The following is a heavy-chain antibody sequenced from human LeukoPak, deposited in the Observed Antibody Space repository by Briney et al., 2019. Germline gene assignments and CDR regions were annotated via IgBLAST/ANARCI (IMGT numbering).Heavy chain of an antibody. V-gene: IGHV3-7*04. Sequence: GGSLRLSCVVSGXTFRNYWMSWVRQAPGKGLEWVANIKEDGSEKYYVDSVKGRFTISRDNAKNSLSLQMNSLRVEDTAVYYCARIRPSYYFDYWGQGTLVTVSS. D-gene: IGHD6-6*01. CDR3: ARIRPSYYFDY. CDR1: GXTFRNYW. CDR2: IKEDGSEK. J-gene: IGHJ4*02.